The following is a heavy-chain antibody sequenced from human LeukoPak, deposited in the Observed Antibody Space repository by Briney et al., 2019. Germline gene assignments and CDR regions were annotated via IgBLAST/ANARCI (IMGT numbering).Heavy chain of an antibody. CDR2: IYYSGST. V-gene: IGHV4-61*05. CDR3: ARGVVTPGDWFDP. CDR1: GGSISSSSYY. D-gene: IGHD4-23*01. J-gene: IGHJ5*02. Sequence: PSETLSLTCTVSGGSISSSSYYWGWIRQPPGKGLEWIGYIYYSGSTNYNPSLKSRVTISVDTSKNQFSLKLSSVTAADTAVYYCARGVVTPGDWFDPWGQGTLVTVSS.